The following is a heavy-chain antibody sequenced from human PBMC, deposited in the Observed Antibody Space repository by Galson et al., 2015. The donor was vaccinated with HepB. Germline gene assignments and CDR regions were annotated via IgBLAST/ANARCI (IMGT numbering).Heavy chain of an antibody. CDR3: ARGGPHSDWSGSLDS. D-gene: IGHD6-19*01. Sequence: SLRLSCAASGFTFSDCGMHWVRQAPGKGLVWLAFIRFDGSNKYYGDSVKGRCTTSRDNSNNIIYLQMISLRAEDTGVYYCARGGPHSDWSGSLDSWGQGTLVTVTS. CDR2: IRFDGSNK. CDR1: GFTFSDCG. J-gene: IGHJ4*02. V-gene: IGHV3-33*01.